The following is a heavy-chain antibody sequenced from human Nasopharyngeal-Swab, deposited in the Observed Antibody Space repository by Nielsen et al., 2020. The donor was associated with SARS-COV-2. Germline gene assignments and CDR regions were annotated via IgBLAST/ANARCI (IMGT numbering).Heavy chain of an antibody. CDR3: ATAGNYRFDN. Sequence: GESLKISCAPSEFTLSSYWMNWVRQAPGKGLVWVSRIHPDGSTTNYADSMKGRFTTSRDNARNTLYLHMYSLRDDDTAVYYCATAGNYRFDNCGQGTLVTVSS. CDR1: EFTLSSYW. V-gene: IGHV3-74*01. D-gene: IGHD1-1*01. J-gene: IGHJ4*02. CDR2: IHPDGSTT.